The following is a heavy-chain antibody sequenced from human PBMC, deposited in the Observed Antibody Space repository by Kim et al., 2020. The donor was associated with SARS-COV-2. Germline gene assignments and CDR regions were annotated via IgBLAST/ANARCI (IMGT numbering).Heavy chain of an antibody. CDR1: GGSISSYY. CDR3: ARIGRGYYDSSGWYNWFDT. V-gene: IGHV4-59*08. J-gene: IGHJ5*02. CDR2: IYYSGST. Sequence: SETLSLTCTVSGGSISSYYWSWIRQPPGKGLEWIGYIYYSGSTNYNPSLKSRVTISVDTSKNQFSLKLSSVTAADTAVYYCARIGRGYYDSSGWYNWFDTWGQGTLVTVSS. D-gene: IGHD3-22*01.